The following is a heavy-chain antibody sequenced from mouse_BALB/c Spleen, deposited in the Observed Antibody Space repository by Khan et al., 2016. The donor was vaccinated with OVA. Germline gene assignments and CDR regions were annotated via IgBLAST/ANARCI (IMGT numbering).Heavy chain of an antibody. Sequence: VQLQESGAELVKPGASVKLSCTASGFNIKDTYMHWVKQRPEQGLEWIGRIDPANGNTKYDPKFQGKATITADTSSNTAYLKLSSLTSGDTDVYYCARINAWGQGTTLTVSS. CDR2: IDPANGNT. CDR1: GFNIKDTY. CDR3: ARINA. V-gene: IGHV14-3*02. J-gene: IGHJ2*01.